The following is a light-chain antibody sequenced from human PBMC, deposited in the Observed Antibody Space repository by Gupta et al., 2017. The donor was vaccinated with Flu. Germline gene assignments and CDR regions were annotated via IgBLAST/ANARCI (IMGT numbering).Light chain of an antibody. V-gene: IGLV1-47*01. J-gene: IGLJ3*02. CDR3: AAWDDSLSGWV. Sequence: QSVLTQPPSASGTPGQRVTIACSGGSSNIGTNYVYWYQQLTGTAPKLLIYRSDQRPSGVPDRFAGSKSGTSASLAISGLRSEDEADYYCAAWDDSLSGWVFGGGTKLTVL. CDR1: SSNIGTNY. CDR2: RSD.